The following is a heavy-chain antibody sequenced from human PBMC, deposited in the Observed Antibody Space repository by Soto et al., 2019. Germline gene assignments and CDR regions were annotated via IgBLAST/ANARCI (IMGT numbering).Heavy chain of an antibody. CDR2: ISWNSGSI. CDR3: AKDIEGSGSWDAFDI. CDR1: GFTFDDYA. V-gene: IGHV3-9*01. J-gene: IGHJ3*02. Sequence: EVQLVESGGGLVQPGRSLRLSCAASGFTFDDYAMHWVRQAPGKGLEWVSGISWNSGSIGYADSVKGRFTISRDNAKNSLYLQMNSLRAEDTALYYCAKDIEGSGSWDAFDIWGQGTMVTVSS. D-gene: IGHD3-10*01.